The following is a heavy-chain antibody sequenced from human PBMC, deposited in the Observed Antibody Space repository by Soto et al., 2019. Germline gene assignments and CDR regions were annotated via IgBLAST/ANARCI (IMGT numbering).Heavy chain of an antibody. Sequence: SQTLSLTCVISGNNVSANSAGWNWIRQSPSRGLEWLGRTYYRSKWNNDYAASVKGRITVNPDTSKNQFSLQLNSVTPEATAVYYCARHSSNAPPAFDFWGQGIQVPASS. J-gene: IGHJ4*01. V-gene: IGHV6-1*01. CDR1: GNNVSANSAG. CDR2: TYYRSKWNN. D-gene: IGHD1-1*01. CDR3: ARHSSNAPPAFDF.